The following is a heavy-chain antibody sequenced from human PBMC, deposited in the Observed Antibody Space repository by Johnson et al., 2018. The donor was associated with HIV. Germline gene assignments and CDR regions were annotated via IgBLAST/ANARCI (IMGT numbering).Heavy chain of an antibody. CDR2: ISWNSGSI. J-gene: IGHJ3*02. CDR3: AKLSVAADTDAFDI. Sequence: ELQLVESGGGLVQPGRSLRLSCAASGFTFDDYAMHWVRQAPGKGLEWVSGISWNSGSIGYADSVKGRFTISRDNSKNTLYLQMNSLRAEDTAVYYCAKLSVAADTDAFDIWGQGTMVTVSS. D-gene: IGHD6-19*01. V-gene: IGHV3-9*01. CDR1: GFTFDDYA.